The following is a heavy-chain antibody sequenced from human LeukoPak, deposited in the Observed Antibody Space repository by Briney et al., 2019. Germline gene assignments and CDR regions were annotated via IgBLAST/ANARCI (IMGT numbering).Heavy chain of an antibody. J-gene: IGHJ2*01. V-gene: IGHV3-7*01. CDR1: GFTFSSNW. CDR3: AREAGTGERWYFDL. Sequence: GGSLRLSCATSGFTFSSNWMSWVRHVPGRGLDWVANIKPDGSAEYYAASVKGRFTVSRDNAKNSLYLQMNSLRVEDTAVYYCAREAGTGERWYFDLWGRGTLVTVSS. CDR2: IKPDGSAE. D-gene: IGHD7-27*01.